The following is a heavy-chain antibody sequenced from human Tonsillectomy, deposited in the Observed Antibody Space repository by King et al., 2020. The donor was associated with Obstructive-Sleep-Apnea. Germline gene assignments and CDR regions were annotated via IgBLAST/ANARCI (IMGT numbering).Heavy chain of an antibody. J-gene: IGHJ4*02. Sequence: VQLQESGPGLVKPSQTLSLTCTVSGGSIISGDYYWSWIRQPPGKGLEWIGYIDYSGSTYYNPPLKSRVTISVDTSNNQFSLKLSSWPAADTAWYYCARVDYDILTGYRAYYFDYRGQGTLVTVSS. CDR3: ARVDYDILTGYRAYYFDY. V-gene: IGHV4-30-4*01. CDR2: IDYSGST. D-gene: IGHD3-9*01. CDR1: GGSIISGDYY.